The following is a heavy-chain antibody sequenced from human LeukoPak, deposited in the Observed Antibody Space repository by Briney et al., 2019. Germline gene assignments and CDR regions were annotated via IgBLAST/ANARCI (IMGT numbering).Heavy chain of an antibody. Sequence: ASVKVSCKASGYTFSSYGISWVRQAPGQGLEWMGWISAYNGNTNYAQKLQGRVTMTTDTSTSTAYMELRSLRSDDTAVYYCARDRRYYDSIGYDYWGQGTLVTVSS. V-gene: IGHV1-18*01. CDR3: ARDRRYYDSIGYDY. CDR1: GYTFSSYG. J-gene: IGHJ4*02. CDR2: ISAYNGNT. D-gene: IGHD3-22*01.